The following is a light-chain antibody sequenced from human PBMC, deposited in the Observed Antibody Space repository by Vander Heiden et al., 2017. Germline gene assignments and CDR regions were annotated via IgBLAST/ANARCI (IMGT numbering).Light chain of an antibody. CDR3: QAWDSSTVV. CDR2: QDS. Sequence: SYELTQPPSVSVSPGQTASITCSGDKLGDKYACWYQQKPGQSPVLGIYQDSKRPSGIPERFSGSNSGNTATLTISGTQAMDEADYYCQAWDSSTVVCGGGTKLTVL. V-gene: IGLV3-1*01. CDR1: KLGDKY. J-gene: IGLJ2*01.